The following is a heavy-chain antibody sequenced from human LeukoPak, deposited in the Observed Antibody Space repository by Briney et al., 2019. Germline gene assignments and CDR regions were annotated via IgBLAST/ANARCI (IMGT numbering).Heavy chain of an antibody. CDR1: GGSFSGYY. CDR2: INHSGST. CDR3: ATSGAAAGYYYYGMDV. J-gene: IGHJ6*02. V-gene: IGHV4-34*01. Sequence: SETLSLTCAVYGGSFSGYYWSWIRQPPGKGLEWLGEINHSGSTNYNPSLKSRVTISVDTSKNQFSLKLSSVTAADTAVYYCATSGAAAGYYYYGMDVWGQGTTVTVSS. D-gene: IGHD6-13*01.